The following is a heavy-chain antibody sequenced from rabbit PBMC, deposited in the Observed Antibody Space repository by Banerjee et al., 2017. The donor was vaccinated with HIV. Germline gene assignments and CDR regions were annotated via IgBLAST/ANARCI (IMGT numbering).Heavy chain of an antibody. CDR3: ARDYSNGDGYADFNL. D-gene: IGHD6-1*01. CDR1: GFSFSSGYY. Sequence: QEQLVESGGGLVQPEGSLTLTCTASGFSFSSGYYMCWVRQASGKGLEWIACIGVGNGGTYYASWAKGRFTISKTSSTTVTLQMTSLTAADTATYFCARDYSNGDGYADFNLWGQGTLVTVS. J-gene: IGHJ4*01. CDR2: IGVGNGGT. V-gene: IGHV1S45*01.